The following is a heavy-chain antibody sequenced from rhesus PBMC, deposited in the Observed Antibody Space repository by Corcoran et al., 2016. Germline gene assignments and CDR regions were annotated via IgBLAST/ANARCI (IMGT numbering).Heavy chain of an antibody. D-gene: IGHD5-24*01. Sequence: QVQLQESGPGLVKPSATLSLTCAVSGGSFSSYWWSWIRQPPGQGLEWIGEINGISGITNYNPPLKTRVTISKDASKNQFSLKLSSVTAADTAVYYCARLVQWVQLLSLDVWGRGVLVTVSS. CDR1: GGSFSSYW. CDR2: INGISGIT. CDR3: ARLVQWVQLLSLDV. V-gene: IGHV4-80*01. J-gene: IGHJ5-2*02.